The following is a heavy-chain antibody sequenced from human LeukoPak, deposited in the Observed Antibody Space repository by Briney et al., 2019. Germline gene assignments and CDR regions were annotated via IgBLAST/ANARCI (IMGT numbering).Heavy chain of an antibody. J-gene: IGHJ5*02. CDR2: IYHSGST. D-gene: IGHD2-2*01. Sequence: PSETLSLTCTVSGYSISSGYYWGWIRQPPGKGLEWIGSIYHSGSTYYNPSLKSRVTISVDTSKNQFSLKLSSVTAADTAVYYCARAYQYCSSTSCYRQGWFDPWGQGTLVTVSS. CDR3: ARAYQYCSSTSCYRQGWFDP. V-gene: IGHV4-38-2*02. CDR1: GYSISSGYY.